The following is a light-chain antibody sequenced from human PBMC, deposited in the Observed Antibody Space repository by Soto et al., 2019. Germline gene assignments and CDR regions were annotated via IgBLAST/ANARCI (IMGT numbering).Light chain of an antibody. CDR2: GAS. CDR3: QQYGSSPQT. Sequence: EIVLTQSPGTLSLSPGERATLSCRASQSVSSSYLAWYQQKPGQAPRLLIYGASSRATGIPDRFSGSGSGTDFTLTINRLEPEDFAVYYCQQYGSSPQTFGQGTKGEIK. CDR1: QSVSSSY. J-gene: IGKJ1*01. V-gene: IGKV3-20*01.